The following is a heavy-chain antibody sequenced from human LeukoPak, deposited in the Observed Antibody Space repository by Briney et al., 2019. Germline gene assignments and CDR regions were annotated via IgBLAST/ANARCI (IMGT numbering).Heavy chain of an antibody. CDR3: ARDPGRYCSSTSCPPEGAFDI. Sequence: TASQTLSLTCTVSGGSISSGGYYWSWIRQPPGKGLEWIGYIYHSGSTYYNPSLKSRVTISVDRSKNQFSLKLSSVTAADTDVYYCARDPGRYCSSTSCPPEGAFDIWGQGTMVTVSS. D-gene: IGHD2-2*01. V-gene: IGHV4-30-2*01. CDR2: IYHSGST. J-gene: IGHJ3*02. CDR1: GGSISSGGYY.